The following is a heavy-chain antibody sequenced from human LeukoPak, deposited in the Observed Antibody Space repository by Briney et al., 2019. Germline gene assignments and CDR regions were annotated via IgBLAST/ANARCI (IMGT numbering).Heavy chain of an antibody. D-gene: IGHD6-19*01. Sequence: GGSLRLSCAASGFTFSSYGMHWVRQAPGKGLEWVAFTQYDVSNKHYVDSVKGRFTISRDNSKNTLFLQMNSLTVEDTAVCYCAKDSRVGSSGSRNAFDIWGQGTMVTVSS. CDR3: AKDSRVGSSGSRNAFDI. CDR1: GFTFSSYG. V-gene: IGHV3-30*02. J-gene: IGHJ3*02. CDR2: TQYDVSNK.